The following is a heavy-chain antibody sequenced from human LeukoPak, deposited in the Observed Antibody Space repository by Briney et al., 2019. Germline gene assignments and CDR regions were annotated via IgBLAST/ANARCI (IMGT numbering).Heavy chain of an antibody. CDR2: ISGSGGST. D-gene: IGHD3-22*01. CDR3: AKAVYYYDSSGPY. V-gene: IGHV3-23*01. CDR1: GFTFSSYA. J-gene: IGHJ4*02. Sequence: PPGGSLRLSCAASGFTFSSYAMSWVRQAPGKGLEWVSAISGSGGSTYYADSVKGRFTISRDNSKHTLYLQMNSLRAEDTAVYYCAKAVYYYDSSGPYWGQGTLVTVFS.